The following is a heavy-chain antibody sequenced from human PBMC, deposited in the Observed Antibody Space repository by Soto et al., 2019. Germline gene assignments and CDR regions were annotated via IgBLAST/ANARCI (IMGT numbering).Heavy chain of an antibody. CDR3: ARATYGALDY. Sequence: SETLSLTCTVSGGSISSGGYYWSWIRQHPGKGLEWIGYIYYSGSTYYNPSLKSRVTISVDTSKNQFSLKLSSVTAADTAVYYCARATYGALDYWGQGTLVTVSS. J-gene: IGHJ4*02. V-gene: IGHV4-31*03. CDR2: IYYSGST. D-gene: IGHD4-17*01. CDR1: GGSISSGGYY.